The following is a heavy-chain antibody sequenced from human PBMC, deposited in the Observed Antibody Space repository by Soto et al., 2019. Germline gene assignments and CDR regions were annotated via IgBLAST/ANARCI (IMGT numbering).Heavy chain of an antibody. CDR2: ISASVTSQ. J-gene: IGHJ4*02. CDR3: VTRWPPRLYTLDN. D-gene: IGHD2-2*02. V-gene: IGHV3-23*01. Sequence: EVQLLESGGGVVQPGGYLRLSCAASGFAFDSYAMNWVRQAPGKGLEWIATISASVTSQYYADSVKGRFTISRDNSKNTLFLHMSSLRADDTAMYYCVTRWPPRLYTLDNWGQGTLVTVSS. CDR1: GFAFDSYA.